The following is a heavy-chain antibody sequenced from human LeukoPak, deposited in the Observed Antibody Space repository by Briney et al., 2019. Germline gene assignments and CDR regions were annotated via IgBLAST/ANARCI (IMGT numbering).Heavy chain of an antibody. Sequence: ASVKVSCKAADYTFTSYGISWVRQAPGQGLEWMGWISAYNGNTNYAQKLQGRVTMTTDTSTSTAYMEPRSLRSDDTAVYYCARLGSYRDAFDIWGQGTMVTVSS. D-gene: IGHD1-26*01. CDR1: DYTFTSYG. J-gene: IGHJ3*02. CDR2: ISAYNGNT. CDR3: ARLGSYRDAFDI. V-gene: IGHV1-18*01.